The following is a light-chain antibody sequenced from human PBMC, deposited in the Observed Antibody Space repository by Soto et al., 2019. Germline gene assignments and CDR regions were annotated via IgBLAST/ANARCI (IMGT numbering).Light chain of an antibody. J-gene: IGKJ2*03. CDR1: QSISSW. V-gene: IGKV1-5*03. CDR3: QQYYSSYS. CDR2: KAS. Sequence: DIQMTKSPASLSASVADRVTITCRASQSISSWLAWYQQKPGKAPKLLIYKASTFKSGVPSRFSGSGSGTEFTLTISSLQPDDFATYYCQQYYSSYSFGQGTKVDIK.